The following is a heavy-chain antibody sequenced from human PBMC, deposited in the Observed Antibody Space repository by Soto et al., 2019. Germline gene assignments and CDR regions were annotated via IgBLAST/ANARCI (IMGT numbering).Heavy chain of an antibody. Sequence: SGTLSLTCTVSGGSISSYYWSWIRQPPGKGLEWIGYIYYSGSTNYNPSLKSRVTISVDTSKNQFSLKLSSVTAADTAVYYCARGHPDYYDSSGYGFDDWGQGTLVTVAS. J-gene: IGHJ4*02. V-gene: IGHV4-59*01. CDR1: GGSISSYY. CDR3: ARGHPDYYDSSGYGFDD. D-gene: IGHD3-22*01. CDR2: IYYSGST.